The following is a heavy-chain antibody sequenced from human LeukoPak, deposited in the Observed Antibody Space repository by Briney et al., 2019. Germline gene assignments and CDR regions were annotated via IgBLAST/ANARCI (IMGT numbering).Heavy chain of an antibody. CDR3: ARAQAVAGTGGFDP. J-gene: IGHJ5*02. CDR1: GFTFSTYW. V-gene: IGHV3-74*01. D-gene: IGHD6-19*01. Sequence: GGSLRLSCAASGFTFSTYWMNWVRQAPGKGLVWVSRINSAGNSTSYADSVKGRFTISRDNAKNTLYLQMKSLRDEDTAVYYCARAQAVAGTGGFDPWGQGTLVTVSS. CDR2: INSAGNST.